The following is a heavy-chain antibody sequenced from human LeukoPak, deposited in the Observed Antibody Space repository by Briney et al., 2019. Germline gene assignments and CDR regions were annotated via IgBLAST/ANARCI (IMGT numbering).Heavy chain of an antibody. CDR3: AREYYDFWSGKPTYFDY. CDR1: GGSISSSSYY. Sequence: SDTLSLTCTVSGGSISSSSYYWSWIRQPAGKGLEWIGRIYTSGSTNYNPSLKSRVTISVDTSKNQFSLKLSSVTAADTAVYYCAREYYDFWSGKPTYFDYWGQGTLVTVSS. J-gene: IGHJ4*02. CDR2: IYTSGST. D-gene: IGHD3-3*01. V-gene: IGHV4-61*02.